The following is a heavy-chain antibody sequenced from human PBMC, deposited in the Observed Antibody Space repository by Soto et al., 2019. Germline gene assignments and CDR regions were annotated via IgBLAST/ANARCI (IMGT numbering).Heavy chain of an antibody. V-gene: IGHV3-48*01. CDR2: ISSSSSTI. D-gene: IGHD6-13*01. Sequence: EVQMVESGGGLVQPGGSLRLSCAASGFTFSSYSMNWVRQAPGKGLEWVSYISSSSSTIYYADSVKGRFTISRDNAKNSRYRQMNSLRAEDTAVCYCARHSERIAEIGWFDPWGQGTLVTVSS. CDR1: GFTFSSYS. CDR3: ARHSERIAEIGWFDP. J-gene: IGHJ5*02.